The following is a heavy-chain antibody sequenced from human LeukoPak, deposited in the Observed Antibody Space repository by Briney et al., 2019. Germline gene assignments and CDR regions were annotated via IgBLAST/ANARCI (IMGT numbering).Heavy chain of an antibody. CDR3: ATYTHWVAGDV. CDR1: GFTFSDSW. V-gene: IGHV3-7*01. D-gene: IGHD3-16*01. J-gene: IGHJ6*02. CDR2: MNQDGGEK. Sequence: GGSLRLSCAAAGFTFSDSWMSWVRQAPGKGLEWVANMNQDGGEKDYVDSVKGRFTISRDSARNLLYLQMSSLRAEDTAVYYCATYTHWVAGDVWGQGTTVPVSS.